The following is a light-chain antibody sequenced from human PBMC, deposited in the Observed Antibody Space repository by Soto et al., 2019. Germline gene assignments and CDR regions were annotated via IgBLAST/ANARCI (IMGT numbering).Light chain of an antibody. CDR2: GAS. CDR3: QQCDTSPPT. V-gene: IGKV3-20*01. CDR1: QKIRTSY. J-gene: IGKJ2*01. Sequence: DMVLTQSPGILSLSPGERATLTCRALQKIRTSYFSWYQQRPGQAPRLLMYGASKRATAVPDRFSGSGSGTDFTLTISRMEPEELVVYYCQQCDTSPPTFGQGTKLEI.